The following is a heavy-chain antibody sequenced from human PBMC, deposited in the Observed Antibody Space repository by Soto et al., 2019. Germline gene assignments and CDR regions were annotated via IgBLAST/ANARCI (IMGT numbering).Heavy chain of an antibody. V-gene: IGHV3-21*01. CDR1: GFTFSDYN. CDR3: ARNRRIAVEMDV. Sequence: GGSLRLSCVASGFTFSDYNMNWLRQTPGKGLEWVSSIASRSNYIYYADSLKGRFTVSRDNARNSLYLQVDNLRAEDTAVYYCARNRRIAVEMDVWGQGTTVTVSS. CDR2: IASRSNYI. D-gene: IGHD2-21*01. J-gene: IGHJ6*02.